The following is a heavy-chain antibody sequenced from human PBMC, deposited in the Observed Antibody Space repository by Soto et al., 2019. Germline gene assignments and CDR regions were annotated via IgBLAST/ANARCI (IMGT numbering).Heavy chain of an antibody. J-gene: IGHJ4*02. CDR2: IYHSGST. Sequence: PSETLSLTCAVSGGCISSSNWWSWVRQPPGKGLEWIGEIYHSGSTNYNPSLKRRVTISVDTSKNQFSLKLSSVTAADTAVYYCARLVDTAMVYDYWGQGTLVTVSS. CDR3: ARLVDTAMVYDY. V-gene: IGHV4-4*02. D-gene: IGHD5-18*01. CDR1: GGCISSSNW.